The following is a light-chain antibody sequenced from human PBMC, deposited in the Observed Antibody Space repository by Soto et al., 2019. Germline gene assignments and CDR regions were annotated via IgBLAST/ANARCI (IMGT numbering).Light chain of an antibody. CDR3: LQYNSHSWT. Sequence: DIQMTQSPSTLSASVGDRVTNTCRASQSISSWLAWYQHKPGKAPKLLIYKASSLESGVPSRFSGSGSGTEFTLTISTLQPEDFASYYCLQYNSHSWTFGQETKVEMK. V-gene: IGKV1-5*03. CDR1: QSISSW. J-gene: IGKJ1*01. CDR2: KAS.